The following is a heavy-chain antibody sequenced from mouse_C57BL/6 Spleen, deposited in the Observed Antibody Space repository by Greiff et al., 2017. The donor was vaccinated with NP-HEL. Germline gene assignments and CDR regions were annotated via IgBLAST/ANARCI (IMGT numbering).Heavy chain of an antibody. CDR1: GFTFSSYA. J-gene: IGHJ1*03. Sequence: EVKLMESGGGLVKPGGSLKLSCAASGFTFSSYAMSWVRQTPEKRLEWVATISDGGSYTYYPDNVKGRFTISRDNAKNNLYLQMSHLKSEDTAMYYCAREAINYGNWYFDVWGTGTTVTVSS. CDR3: AREAINYGNWYFDV. V-gene: IGHV5-4*01. D-gene: IGHD1-1*01. CDR2: ISDGGSYT.